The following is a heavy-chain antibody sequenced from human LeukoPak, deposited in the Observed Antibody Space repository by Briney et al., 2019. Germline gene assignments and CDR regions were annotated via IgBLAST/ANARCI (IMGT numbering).Heavy chain of an antibody. V-gene: IGHV4-30-4*01. CDR3: AREGSIDDSSGYYYGFDY. CDR1: GGSISSGDYY. J-gene: IGHJ4*02. CDR2: IYYSGST. D-gene: IGHD3-22*01. Sequence: PSQTLSLTCTVSGGSISSGDYYWSWIRQPPGKGLEWFGYIYYSGSTYYNPSLKSRVTISVDTPKNQFSLKLSSVTAADTAVYYCAREGSIDDSSGYYYGFDYWGQGTLVTVSS.